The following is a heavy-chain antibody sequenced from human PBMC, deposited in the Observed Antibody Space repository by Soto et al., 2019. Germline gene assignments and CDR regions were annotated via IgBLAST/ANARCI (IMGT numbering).Heavy chain of an antibody. CDR3: SRQYCSDSTYYYYNGMDV. CDR1: GFTFSYYS. Sequence: GSLRLSCAASGFTFSYYSMHWVRQAPGKGLEWVAVVSYDGNIEYYADSVKGRFSISRDNSKNTLNLQMDNLRVEDTAVYFCSRQYCSDSTYYYYNGMDVWGQGTTVTVSS. CDR2: VSYDGNIE. J-gene: IGHJ6*02. D-gene: IGHD2-15*01. V-gene: IGHV3-30-3*01.